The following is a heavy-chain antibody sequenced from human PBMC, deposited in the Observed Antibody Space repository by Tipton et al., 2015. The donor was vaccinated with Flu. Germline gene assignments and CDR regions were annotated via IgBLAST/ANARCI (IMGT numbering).Heavy chain of an antibody. V-gene: IGHV4-59*01. CDR1: GGSISSYY. D-gene: IGHD1-26*01. Sequence: SLTCTVSGGSISSYYWSWIRQPPGKGLEWIGYIYYSGSTNYNPSLKSRVTISVDTSKNQFSLKLSSVTAADTAVYYCAREGSGSYRAFDIWGQGTMVTVSS. CDR3: AREGSGSYRAFDI. J-gene: IGHJ3*02. CDR2: IYYSGST.